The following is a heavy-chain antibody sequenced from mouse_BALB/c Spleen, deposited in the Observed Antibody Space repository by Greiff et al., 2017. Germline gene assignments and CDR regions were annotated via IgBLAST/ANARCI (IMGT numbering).Heavy chain of an antibody. CDR2: IWAGGST. Sequence: QGQLQQSGPGLVAPSQSLSITCTVSGFSLTSYGVHWVRQPPGKGLEWLGVIWAGGSTNYNSALMSRLSISKDNSKSQVFLKMNSLQTDDTAMYYCARDEGDYGSSYAMDYWGQGTSVTVSS. CDR3: ARDEGDYGSSYAMDY. J-gene: IGHJ4*01. CDR1: GFSLTSYG. V-gene: IGHV2-9*02. D-gene: IGHD1-1*01.